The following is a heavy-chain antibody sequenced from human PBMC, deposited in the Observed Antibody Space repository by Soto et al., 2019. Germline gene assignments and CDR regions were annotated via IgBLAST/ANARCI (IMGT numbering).Heavy chain of an antibody. Sequence: EVQLVETGGGLVQPGGSLKLSCAASGLNVSYNYMNWVRQAPGKGLEWVSVLYNSGTTYYAESVKGRFTISRDNVKNTVYLEMNNLRVDDTALYYCARDNTQGAGCFDPSGRGTPVTVSS. CDR1: GLNVSYNY. CDR2: LYNSGTT. V-gene: IGHV3-53*02. J-gene: IGHJ5*02. CDR3: ARDNTQGAGCFDP.